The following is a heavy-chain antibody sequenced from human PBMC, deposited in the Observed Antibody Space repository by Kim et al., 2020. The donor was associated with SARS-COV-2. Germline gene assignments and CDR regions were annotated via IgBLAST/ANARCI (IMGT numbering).Heavy chain of an antibody. CDR2: IYYGGNT. Sequence: SETLSLTCTVSGGSVSSGSYYWSWIRQPPGKGLEWIGYIYYGGNTNYNPSLKSRVTISLGTSKNQFSLKLSSVTAADTAVYYCARDSGTFMIWGFDYWGQGTLVTVSS. CDR1: GGSVSSGSYY. V-gene: IGHV4-61*01. CDR3: ARDSGTFMIWGFDY. D-gene: IGHD3-16*01. J-gene: IGHJ4*02.